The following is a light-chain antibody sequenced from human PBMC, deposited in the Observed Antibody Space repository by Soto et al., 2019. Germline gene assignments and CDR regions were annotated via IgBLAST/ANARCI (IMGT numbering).Light chain of an antibody. CDR1: SSNIGAGYD. CDR2: GNS. V-gene: IGLV1-40*01. CDR3: QSYDSSLSGVV. J-gene: IGLJ2*01. Sequence: QSVLTQPPSVSGAPGQSVTISCTGSSSNIGAGYDVHWYQQLLGTAPKLLIYGNSNRPSGVPDRFSGSKSGTSASLAITGLQAEDEAHYYCQSYDSSLSGVVFGGGTKLTVL.